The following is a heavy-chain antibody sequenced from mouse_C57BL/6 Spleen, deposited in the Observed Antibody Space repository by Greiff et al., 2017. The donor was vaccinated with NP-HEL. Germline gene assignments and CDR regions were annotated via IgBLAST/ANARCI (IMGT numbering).Heavy chain of an antibody. CDR2: ISYDGSN. D-gene: IGHD2-4*01. J-gene: IGHJ4*01. CDR3: ARDGGYDYDAHAMDY. CDR1: GYSITSGYY. Sequence: EVQLQESGPGLVKPSQSLSLTCSVTGYSITSGYYWNWIRQFPGNKLEWMGYISYDGSNNYNPSLKNRISITRDTSKNQFFLKLNSVTTEDTATYYCARDGGYDYDAHAMDYWGQGTSVTVSS. V-gene: IGHV3-6*01.